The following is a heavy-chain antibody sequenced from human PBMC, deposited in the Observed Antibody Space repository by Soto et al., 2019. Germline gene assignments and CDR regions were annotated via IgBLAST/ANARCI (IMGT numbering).Heavy chain of an antibody. D-gene: IGHD3-22*01. CDR1: GFTFSSYS. CDR2: ISSSSSTI. CDR3: GGDSSGYYYPDVFDI. Sequence: EVQLVESGGGLVQPGGSLRLSCAASGFTFSSYSMNWVRQAPGKGLEWVSYISSSSSTIYYADSVKGRFTISRDNAKSSLYLQMNSLRDEDTAVYYCGGDSSGYYYPDVFDIWGQGTMVTVSS. J-gene: IGHJ3*02. V-gene: IGHV3-48*02.